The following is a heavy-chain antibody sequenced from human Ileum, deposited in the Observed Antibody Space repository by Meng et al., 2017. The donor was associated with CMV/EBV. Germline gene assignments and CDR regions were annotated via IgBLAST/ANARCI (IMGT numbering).Heavy chain of an antibody. D-gene: IGHD4-11*01. V-gene: IGHV4-34*01. CDR2: FHHYGST. Sequence: QVQLQGLGAVLFKPSQTLSLTCAVYGGSFSGYYWSWIRQVPGKGLEWIGEFHHYGSTNYNPSLKSRVTISVDTSKNQFSLNLSSVTAADTAVYYCASGKSNLEYWGQGTLVTVSS. CDR1: GGSFSGYY. J-gene: IGHJ4*02. CDR3: ASGKSNLEY.